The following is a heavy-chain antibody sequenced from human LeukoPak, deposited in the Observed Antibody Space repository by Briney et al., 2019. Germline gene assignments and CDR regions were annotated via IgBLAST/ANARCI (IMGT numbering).Heavy chain of an antibody. CDR2: IKSKTDGGTT. V-gene: IGHV3-15*01. Sequence: GGSLRLCCTASGFTFSTYWMSWVRQAPGKGLEWVVRIKSKTDGGTTDYAAPVKGRFTISRDDSKNTLYLQMNSLKTEDTAVYYCTTLLHYDILTGPDAFDIWGQGTMVTVSS. CDR1: GFTFSTYW. CDR3: TTLLHYDILTGPDAFDI. D-gene: IGHD3-9*01. J-gene: IGHJ3*02.